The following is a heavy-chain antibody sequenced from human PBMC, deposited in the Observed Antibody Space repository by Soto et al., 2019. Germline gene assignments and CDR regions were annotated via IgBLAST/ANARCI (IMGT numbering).Heavy chain of an antibody. CDR3: AIVEVSRPNTDPGLDV. V-gene: IGHV3-21*01. D-gene: IGHD1-1*01. CDR2: ISSRSIYI. CDR1: GFTFNTYT. Sequence: EVQLVESGGGLVKPGGSLRLSCAASGFTFNTYTMNWVRQAPGKGLEWVSSISSRSIYINYADSVKGRFTISRDDPRNSLYLQMNSLRAEDTAVYYCAIVEVSRPNTDPGLDVWGQGTTVTVSS. J-gene: IGHJ6*02.